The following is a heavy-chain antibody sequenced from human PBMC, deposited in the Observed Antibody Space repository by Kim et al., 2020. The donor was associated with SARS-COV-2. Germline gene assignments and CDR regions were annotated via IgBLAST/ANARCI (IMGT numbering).Heavy chain of an antibody. V-gene: IGHV3-33*01. CDR1: GFTFSSSG. J-gene: IGHJ4*02. D-gene: IGHD6-19*01. CDR2: IWYDGSRK. Sequence: GGSLRLSCAVSGFTFSSSGMHWVRQAPGKGLEWVAVIWYDGSRKYYADSVKGRFTISRDNSKNTLYLQMNSLRAEDTAVYYCARDGVDRIAVPGTIVDYWGQGTLVTVSS. CDR3: ARDGVDRIAVPGTIVDY.